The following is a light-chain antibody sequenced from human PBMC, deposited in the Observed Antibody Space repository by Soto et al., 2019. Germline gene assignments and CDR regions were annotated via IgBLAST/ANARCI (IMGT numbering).Light chain of an antibody. V-gene: IGKV3-15*01. J-gene: IGKJ2*01. CDR2: GTS. CDR3: QHFNNWPPKYT. CDR1: QSVSSN. Sequence: EIVMTQSPATLSVSPGERATLSCRASQSVSSNLAWYQQKPGQAPRLLIYGTSTRATGIPARFSGSGSGTEFTLTISGLQSEDFAVYYCQHFNNWPPKYTFGQGTRLEIK.